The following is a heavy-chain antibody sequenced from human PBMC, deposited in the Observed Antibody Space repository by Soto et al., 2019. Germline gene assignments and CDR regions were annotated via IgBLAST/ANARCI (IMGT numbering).Heavy chain of an antibody. D-gene: IGHD6-19*01. V-gene: IGHV4-34*01. Sequence: SETLSLTCAVYGGSFSGYYWSWIRQPPGKGLEWIGEINHSGSTNYNPSLKSRVTISVATSKNQFSLKLSSVTAADTAVYYCSSRDSSGWNKYYYYYGMDVWGQGTTVTVSS. CDR1: GGSFSGYY. CDR2: INHSGST. CDR3: SSRDSSGWNKYYYYYGMDV. J-gene: IGHJ6*02.